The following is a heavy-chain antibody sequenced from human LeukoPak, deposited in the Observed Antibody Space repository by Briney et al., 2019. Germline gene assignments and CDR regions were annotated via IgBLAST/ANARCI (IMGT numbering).Heavy chain of an antibody. V-gene: IGHV4-59*01. D-gene: IGHD2-21*02. Sequence: SETLSLTCTVYGGSINNYYWTWIPQPPAKGLEWIRYNYSTDSTSSKPSLESRVTIHLDTYKKQFCLKLNAVTAAYRAVYYCARDNVDYVRCGDFFDPWGQGILVTVSS. CDR1: GGSINNYY. J-gene: IGHJ5*02. CDR3: ARDNVDYVRCGDFFDP. CDR2: NYSTDST.